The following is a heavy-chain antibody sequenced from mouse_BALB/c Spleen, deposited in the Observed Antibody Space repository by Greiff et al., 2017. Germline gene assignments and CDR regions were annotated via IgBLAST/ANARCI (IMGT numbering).Heavy chain of an antibody. CDR3: ARITTVVAMDY. CDR1: GFTFSSYA. CDR2: ISSGGSYT. D-gene: IGHD1-1*01. J-gene: IGHJ2*01. V-gene: IGHV5-9-3*01. Sequence: EVQLVESGGGLVKPGGSLKLSCAASGFTFSSYAMSWVRQTPEKRLEWVATISSGGSYTYYPDSVKGRFTISRDNAKNTLYLQMSSLRSEDTAMYYCARITTVVAMDYWGQGTTLTVSS.